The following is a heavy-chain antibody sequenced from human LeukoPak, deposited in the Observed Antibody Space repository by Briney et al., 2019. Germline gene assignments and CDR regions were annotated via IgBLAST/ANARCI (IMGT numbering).Heavy chain of an antibody. Sequence: GASVKVSCKASGYTFTSYGISWVRQAPGQGLEWMGWINPNSGGTNYAQKLQGRVTMTTDTSTSTAYMELRSLRSDDTAVYYCAREVLEAYSSSWYWYFDLWGRGTLVTVSS. CDR1: GYTFTSYG. V-gene: IGHV1-18*01. CDR3: AREVLEAYSSSWYWYFDL. J-gene: IGHJ2*01. D-gene: IGHD6-13*01. CDR2: INPNSGGT.